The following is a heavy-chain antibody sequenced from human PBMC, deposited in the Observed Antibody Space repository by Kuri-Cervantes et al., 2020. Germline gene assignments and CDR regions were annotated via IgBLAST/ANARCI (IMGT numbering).Heavy chain of an antibody. CDR1: GFTFSSYS. V-gene: IGHV3-53*01. CDR3: ARGRRDEGY. CDR2: IYSGGST. Sequence: GESLKISCAASGFTFSSYSMSWVRQAPGKGLEWVSVIYSGGSTYYADSVKGRFTISRDNSKNMLYLQMNSLRAEDTAVYYCARGRRDEGYWGQGTLVTVSS. J-gene: IGHJ4*02.